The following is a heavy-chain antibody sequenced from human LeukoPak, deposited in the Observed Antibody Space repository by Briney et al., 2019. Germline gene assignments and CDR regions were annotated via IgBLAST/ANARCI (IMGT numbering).Heavy chain of an antibody. Sequence: GGSLRLSCAASGFTFDDYAMHWVRQAPGKGLEWVSGISWNSGSIGYADSVKGRFTISRDNAKNSLYLQMNSLRAEDTALYYCAKEDKQQLAPGRSYGMDVWGQGTTVTVSS. CDR2: ISWNSGSI. CDR1: GFTFDDYA. J-gene: IGHJ6*02. V-gene: IGHV3-9*01. CDR3: AKEDKQQLAPGRSYGMDV. D-gene: IGHD6-13*01.